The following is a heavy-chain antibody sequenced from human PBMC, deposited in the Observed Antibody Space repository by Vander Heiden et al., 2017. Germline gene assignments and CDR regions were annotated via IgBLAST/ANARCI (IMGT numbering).Heavy chain of an antibody. V-gene: IGHV3-23*01. CDR2: ISGSGGTT. D-gene: IGHD3-22*01. CDR1: EFTFSSYA. CDR3: AKDPYYDGSGYYRYDY. J-gene: IGHJ4*02. Sequence: EVQLSESGGGLVQPGGSLRLSWPASEFTFSSYAMHWVRQSPGKGLEWVSGISGSGGTTYYADSVKGRFTISRDNSKNTLYLQVKSLRAEDTAVYYCAKDPYYDGSGYYRYDYWGQGTLVTVSS.